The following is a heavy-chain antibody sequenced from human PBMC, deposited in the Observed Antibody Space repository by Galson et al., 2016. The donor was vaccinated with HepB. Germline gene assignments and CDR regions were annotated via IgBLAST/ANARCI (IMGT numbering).Heavy chain of an antibody. Sequence: SVKVSCKASGYTFSSYYMHWVRQAPGQGLEWMGIINPSGGSTRNAQKFQGRITMTRDTSTTSIYMELSSLRSEDTAVYYCARDPRSHGFRYSYGMDVWGQGTTVIVSS. CDR2: INPSGGST. CDR3: ARDPRSHGFRYSYGMDV. D-gene: IGHD3-10*01. V-gene: IGHV1-46*01. CDR1: GYTFSSYY. J-gene: IGHJ6*02.